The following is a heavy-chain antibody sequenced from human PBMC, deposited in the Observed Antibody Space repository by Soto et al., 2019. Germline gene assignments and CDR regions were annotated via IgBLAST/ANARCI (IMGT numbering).Heavy chain of an antibody. CDR2: IYYSGST. J-gene: IGHJ5*02. V-gene: IGHV4-59*01. D-gene: IGHD6-25*01. Sequence: SETLSLTCTVSGGSISSYYCIFIRQPPVKGLEWIGYIYYSGSTNYNPSLKSRVTISVDTSKNQFSLKLSSVTAADTAVYYCARERLLRVWFDPWGQGTLVTVSS. CDR3: ARERLLRVWFDP. CDR1: GGSISSYY.